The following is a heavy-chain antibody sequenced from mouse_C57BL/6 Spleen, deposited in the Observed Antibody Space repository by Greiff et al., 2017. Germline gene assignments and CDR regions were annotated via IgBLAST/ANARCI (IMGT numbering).Heavy chain of an antibody. CDR3: ARGDYGYFDY. D-gene: IGHD1-1*01. J-gene: IGHJ2*01. V-gene: IGHV1-61*01. CDR2: IYPSDSET. CDR1: GYTFTSYW. Sequence: VQLQQPGAELVRPGSSVKLSCKASGYTFTSYWMDWVKQRPGQGLEWIGNIYPSDSETHYNQKFKDKATLTVDKSSSTAYMQLSSLTSEDSAVYYCARGDYGYFDYWGQGTTLTVSS.